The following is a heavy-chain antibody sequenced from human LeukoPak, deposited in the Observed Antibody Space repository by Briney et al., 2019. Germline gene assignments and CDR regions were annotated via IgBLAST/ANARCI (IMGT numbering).Heavy chain of an antibody. J-gene: IGHJ4*02. D-gene: IGHD3-22*01. CDR3: ARLRSYYDSSGYYQDY. V-gene: IGHV3-23*01. Sequence: GGSLRLSCTGSGFTFNTYAMSWVRQAPGKGLEWVSVISGSGRTTYYADSVKGRFSISRDNAKNSLYLQLNSLRAEDTAVYYCARLRSYYDSSGYYQDYWGQGTLVTVSS. CDR1: GFTFNTYA. CDR2: ISGSGRTT.